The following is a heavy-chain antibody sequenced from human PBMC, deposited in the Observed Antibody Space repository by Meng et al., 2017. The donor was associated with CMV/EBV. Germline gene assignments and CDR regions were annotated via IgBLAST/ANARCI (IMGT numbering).Heavy chain of an antibody. V-gene: IGHV6-1*01. CDR1: GDSVSSNSAA. CDR2: TYYRSKWYN. J-gene: IGHJ6*02. Sequence: QTLSLTCAISGDSVSSNSAAWNCIRQSPSRGLEWLGRTYYRSKWYNDYAVSVRSRITINPDTSKNQFSLQLNSVTPEDTAVYYCAREEAAAGRTNYYYYGMDVWGQGTTVTVSS. CDR3: AREEAAAGRTNYYYYGMDV. D-gene: IGHD6-13*01.